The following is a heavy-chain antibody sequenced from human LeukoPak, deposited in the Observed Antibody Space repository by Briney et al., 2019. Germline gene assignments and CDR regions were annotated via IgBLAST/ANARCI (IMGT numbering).Heavy chain of an antibody. D-gene: IGHD3-16*01. Sequence: TGESPKISCKGSGYSFTNFWIGWVRQMPGKGLEWMGVISPGDSGIRYSPSFQGQVTISVDKSISTAYLQWSSLKASDSAMYYCAAGGASAPWGQGTLVTVSS. CDR3: AAGGASAP. V-gene: IGHV5-51*01. J-gene: IGHJ5*02. CDR1: GYSFTNFW. CDR2: ISPGDSGI.